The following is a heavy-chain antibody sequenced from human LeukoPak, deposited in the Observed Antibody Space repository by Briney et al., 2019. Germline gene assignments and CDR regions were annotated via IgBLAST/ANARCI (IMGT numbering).Heavy chain of an antibody. Sequence: SETLSLTCTVSGGSISSYYWSWIRQPAGKGLEWIGRIYTSGSTNYNPSLKSRVTMSVDTSKNQFSLKLSSVTAADTAVYYCAREITIFGVVPNLRYFDYWGQGTLVTVSS. V-gene: IGHV4-4*07. CDR1: GGSISSYY. CDR2: IYTSGST. J-gene: IGHJ4*02. D-gene: IGHD3-3*01. CDR3: AREITIFGVVPNLRYFDY.